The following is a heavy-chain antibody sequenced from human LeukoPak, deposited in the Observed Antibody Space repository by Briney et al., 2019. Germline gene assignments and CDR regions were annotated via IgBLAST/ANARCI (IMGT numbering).Heavy chain of an antibody. CDR1: EFTFSGYS. D-gene: IGHD1-1*01. CDR3: ARETWKPYDY. J-gene: IGHJ4*02. V-gene: IGHV3-7*01. CDR2: IKEDGSAK. Sequence: GGSLRLYCAVFEFTFSGYSMSWVRQAPGKGLEWVAGIKEDGSAKYYADSVKGRFTISRDNAKSSLYLQMSSLRAEDTAIYYCARETWKPYDYWGQGTLVTVSS.